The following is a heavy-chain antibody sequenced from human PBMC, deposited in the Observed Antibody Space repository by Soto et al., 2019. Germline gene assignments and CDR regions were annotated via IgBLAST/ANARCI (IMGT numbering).Heavy chain of an antibody. J-gene: IGHJ5*02. CDR2: INAGNGNT. CDR3: ARGVAGPLHWFDP. D-gene: IGHD6-19*01. V-gene: IGHV1-3*01. Sequence: QVQLVQSGAEVKKPGASVKVSCKASGYTFTSYAMHWVRQAPGQRIEWMGWINAGNGNTKYSQKFQGRVTITRDTSASTAYMELSSLRSEDTAVYYCARGVAGPLHWFDPWGHGTLVTVSS. CDR1: GYTFTSYA.